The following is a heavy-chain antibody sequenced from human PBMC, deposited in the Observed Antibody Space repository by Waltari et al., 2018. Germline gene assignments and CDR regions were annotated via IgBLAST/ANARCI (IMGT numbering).Heavy chain of an antibody. CDR1: GYSISSGYY. CDR3: ARGCLGLFPCDY. Sequence: QVQLQESGPGLVKPSETLSLTCSVSGYSISSGYYWGWIRQPPGKGLEWIASIYHSGGTYYRPSLKSRVTIALDTSKNQCSLKLSSVTAADTATYYCARGCLGLFPCDYWGQGTLVTVSS. D-gene: IGHD7-27*01. J-gene: IGHJ4*02. V-gene: IGHV4-38-2*02. CDR2: IYHSGGT.